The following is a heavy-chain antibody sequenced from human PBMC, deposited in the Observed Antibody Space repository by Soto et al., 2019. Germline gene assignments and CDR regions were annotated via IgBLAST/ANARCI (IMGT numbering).Heavy chain of an antibody. D-gene: IGHD2-2*01. CDR3: ARSRIVVVPAARSHDAFDI. CDR2: ITPFNGNT. J-gene: IGHJ3*02. Sequence: VQVSFKASGYTFTYRYLHWVRQAPGQALEWMGWITPFNGNTNYAQKFQDRVTITRDRSMSTAYMELSSLRSEDTAMYYCARSRIVVVPAARSHDAFDIWGQGKMVTVSS. CDR1: GYTFTYRY. V-gene: IGHV1-45*02.